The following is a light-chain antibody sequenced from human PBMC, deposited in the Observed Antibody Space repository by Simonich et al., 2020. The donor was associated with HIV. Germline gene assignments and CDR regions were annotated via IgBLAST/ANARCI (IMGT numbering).Light chain of an antibody. J-gene: IGKJ1*01. CDR2: AAS. Sequence: DIQMTQSPSSVSASVGDRVTIPCRASQGVSSWLSWYHQKPGKAPKLLIFAASSLQSGVPSRFSGSGSGTDFTLTISSLQPEDFATYYCQQSYNTPQTFGQGTKVEIK. CDR3: QQSYNTPQT. CDR1: QGVSSW. V-gene: IGKV1-12*01.